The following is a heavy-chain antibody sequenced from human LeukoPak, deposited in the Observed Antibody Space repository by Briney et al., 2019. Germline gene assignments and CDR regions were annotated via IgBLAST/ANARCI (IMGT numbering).Heavy chain of an antibody. J-gene: IGHJ4*02. Sequence: GGSQRLSCAASGFTFSNHGMAWVRQAPGKGLEWVSSISGGGGNTYYADSVKGRFTISRDNSKNTQYLQMNSLRAEDTAVYYCAKDTHFIVVVPAASDYWGQGTLVTVSS. D-gene: IGHD2-2*01. CDR3: AKDTHFIVVVPAASDY. V-gene: IGHV3-23*01. CDR2: ISGGGGNT. CDR1: GFTFSNHG.